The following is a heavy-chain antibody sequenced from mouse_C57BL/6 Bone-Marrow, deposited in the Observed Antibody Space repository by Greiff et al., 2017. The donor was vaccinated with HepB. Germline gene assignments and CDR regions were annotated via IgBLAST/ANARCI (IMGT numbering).Heavy chain of an antibody. CDR2: ISNGGGST. Sequence: EVQGVESGGGLVQPGGSLKLSCAASGFTFSDYYMYWVRQTPEKRLEWVAYISNGGGSTYYPDTVKGRFTISRDNAKNTLYLQMSRLTSEDAAMYYCARDGYYVGYYAMDYWGQGTSVTVSS. CDR1: GFTFSDYY. V-gene: IGHV5-12*01. CDR3: ARDGYYVGYYAMDY. D-gene: IGHD2-3*01. J-gene: IGHJ4*01.